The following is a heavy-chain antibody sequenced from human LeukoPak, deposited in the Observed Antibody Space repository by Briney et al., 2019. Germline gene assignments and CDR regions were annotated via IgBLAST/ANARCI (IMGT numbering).Heavy chain of an antibody. D-gene: IGHD3-22*01. V-gene: IGHV4-61*02. J-gene: IGHJ4*02. CDR1: GGSISSGSYY. CDR3: AREKIADGSKDY. CDR2: IYTSGST. Sequence: SQTLSLTCTVSGGSISSGSYYWSRIRQPAGKGLEWIGRIYTSGSTNYNPSLKSRVTISVDTSKNQFSLKLSSVTAADTAVYYCAREKIADGSKDYWGQGTLVTVSS.